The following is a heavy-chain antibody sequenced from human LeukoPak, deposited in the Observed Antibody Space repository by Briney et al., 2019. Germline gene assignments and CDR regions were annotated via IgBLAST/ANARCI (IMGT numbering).Heavy chain of an antibody. D-gene: IGHD3-3*01. V-gene: IGHV1-69*13. CDR2: IIPIFGTA. CDR1: GGTFSSYA. J-gene: IGHJ6*03. Sequence: SVKVSCKASGGTFSSYAISWVRQAPGQGLEWVGGIIPIFGTANYAQKFQGRVTITADESTSTAYMELSSLRSEDTAVYYCARVRIKRILEWSAHDYYYYYMDVWGKGTTVTVSS. CDR3: ARVRIKRILEWSAHDYYYYYMDV.